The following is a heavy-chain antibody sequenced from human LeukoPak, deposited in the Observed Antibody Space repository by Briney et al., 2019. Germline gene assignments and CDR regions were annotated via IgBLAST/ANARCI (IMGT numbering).Heavy chain of an antibody. V-gene: IGHV4-4*09. J-gene: IGHJ5*02. CDR2: IYTSGSI. Sequence: SETLSLTCTVSGGSISSYYWSWIRQPPGKGLEWIGYIYTSGSINYNPSLKSRVTISVDTSKNQFFLKLSSVTAADTAVYYCARSDYDFWSGYIWFDPWGQGTLVTVSS. CDR1: GGSISSYY. CDR3: ARSDYDFWSGYIWFDP. D-gene: IGHD3-3*01.